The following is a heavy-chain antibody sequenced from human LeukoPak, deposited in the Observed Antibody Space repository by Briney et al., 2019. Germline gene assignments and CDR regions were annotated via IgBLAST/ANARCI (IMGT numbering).Heavy chain of an antibody. CDR2: INPNSGGT. V-gene: IGHV1-2*02. CDR1: GYTFTGYY. J-gene: IGHJ6*03. Sequence: ASVKVSCKASGYTFTGYYMHWVRQAPGQGLEWMGWINPNSGGTNCAQKFQGRVTMTRDTSISTAYMELSRLRSDDTAVYYCAREGIAAPYYYYMDVWGKGTTVTVSS. CDR3: AREGIAAPYYYYMDV. D-gene: IGHD6-13*01.